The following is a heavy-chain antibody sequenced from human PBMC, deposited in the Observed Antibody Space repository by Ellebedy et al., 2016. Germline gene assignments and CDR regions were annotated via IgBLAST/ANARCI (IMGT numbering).Heavy chain of an antibody. CDR2: IDGGSGKT. J-gene: IGHJ3*02. CDR3: ARDLLHPYSDSSAYYYGGAFDI. D-gene: IGHD3-22*01. Sequence: ASVKVSCKASGYTFSRHALHWLRQAPGQGLEWMGWIDGGSGKTRYSQTFQGRVTMTRDTSTSTVYMELSSLRSEDTAVYYCARDLLHPYSDSSAYYYGGAFDIWGQGTMVTVSS. V-gene: IGHV1-3*01. CDR1: GYTFSRHA.